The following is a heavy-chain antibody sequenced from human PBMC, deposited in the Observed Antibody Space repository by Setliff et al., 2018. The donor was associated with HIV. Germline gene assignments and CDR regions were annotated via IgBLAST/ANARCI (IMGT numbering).Heavy chain of an antibody. D-gene: IGHD5-18*01. CDR1: GGSISTNSYY. CDR3: VRHTRDTSLAHYYYYIDV. J-gene: IGHJ6*03. CDR2: VHNSGGT. Sequence: PSETLSLTCTASGGSISTNSYYWGWIRQSPGKGLEWVGNVHNSGGTNYNPSLKSRVSISVDTSKNQFSLNVNSVTAPDTAVYYCVRHTRDTSLAHYYYYIDVWG. V-gene: IGHV4-39*01.